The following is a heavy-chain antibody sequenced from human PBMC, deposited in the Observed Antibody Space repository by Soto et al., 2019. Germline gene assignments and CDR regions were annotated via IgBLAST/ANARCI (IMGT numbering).Heavy chain of an antibody. CDR3: QGGHF. J-gene: IGHJ1*01. V-gene: IGHV4-34*01. CDR2: INDSGNT. D-gene: IGHD3-16*01. Sequence: SETLSLTCAVSGGSFRGYFWSWIRQSPAKGLEWIGEINDSGNTYYNPSFKSRLTISVDTSTSQISLRLTSVTAADSAVYYCQGGHFWGQGTRVTVYS. CDR1: GGSFRGYF.